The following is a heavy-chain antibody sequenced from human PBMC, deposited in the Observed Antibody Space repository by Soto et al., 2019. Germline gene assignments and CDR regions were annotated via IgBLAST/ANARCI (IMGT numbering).Heavy chain of an antibody. CDR2: INHSGST. J-gene: IGHJ4*02. V-gene: IGHV4-34*01. D-gene: IGHD2-21*01. CDR3: ARGRRWGFDYFDY. CDR1: GGSVSGYY. Sequence: SETLSLTCAVYGGSVSGYYWSWIRQPPGKGLEWIGEINHSGSTNYNPSLKSRVTISVDTSKNQFSLKLSSVTAADTAVYYCARGRRWGFDYFDYWGQGTLVTVSS.